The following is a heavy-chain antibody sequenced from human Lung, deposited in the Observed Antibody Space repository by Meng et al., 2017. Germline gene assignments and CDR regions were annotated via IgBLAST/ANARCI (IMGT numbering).Heavy chain of an antibody. CDR3: ARGDYGGWPDP. V-gene: IGHV1-3*04. CDR2: MYTNNGNT. CDR1: GYPFTQDA. D-gene: IGHD4-17*01. Sequence: QVQLVQSGDEGRKPGASVKVSCRTYGYPFTQDAVHWVRQAPGQRLEWMGWMYTNNGNTKSSQKFQGRVTMTRDTSASTAYMELSSLRSEDTAVYYCARGDYGGWPDPWGQGTLVTVSS. J-gene: IGHJ5*02.